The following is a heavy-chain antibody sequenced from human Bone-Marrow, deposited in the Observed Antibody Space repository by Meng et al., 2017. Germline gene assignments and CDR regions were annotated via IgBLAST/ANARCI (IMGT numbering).Heavy chain of an antibody. CDR2: IIPIFGTA. CDR1: GGTFSSYA. D-gene: IGHD3-3*01. CDR3: ASAAWSNYYYYYGMDV. V-gene: IGHV1-69*13. J-gene: IGHJ6*02. Sequence: SVKVSCKASGGTFSSYAISWVRQAPGQGLEWMGGIIPIFGTANYAQKFQGRVTITADESTSTAYMELSSLRSEDTAVYYGASAAWSNYYYYYGMDVWGQGTTVTVSS.